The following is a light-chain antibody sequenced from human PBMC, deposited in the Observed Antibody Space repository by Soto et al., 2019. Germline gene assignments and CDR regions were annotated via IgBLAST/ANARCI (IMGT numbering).Light chain of an antibody. CDR1: NIGSKS. J-gene: IGLJ2*01. Sequence: SYELTQPPSVSVAPGKTARITCGGNNIGSKSVHWYQQKPGQAPVLVIYYDSVRPSGIPERFSGSNSGNTATLTISRVEAGDEADYYCQVWDSSSDHPVFGGGTKVTVL. CDR3: QVWDSSSDHPV. CDR2: YDS. V-gene: IGLV3-21*04.